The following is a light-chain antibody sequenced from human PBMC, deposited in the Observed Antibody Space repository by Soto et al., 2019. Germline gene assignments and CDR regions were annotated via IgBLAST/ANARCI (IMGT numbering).Light chain of an antibody. Sequence: QSVLTQPASVSGSPGQSITISCTGTSSDVGGYNYVSWYQQHPGKAPKLMIYDVSNRPSGVSNRFSGSKSGNTASLTISGFQAEDEADYYCSSYTSSSTRIVFGTGTKVTV. CDR3: SSYTSSSTRIV. V-gene: IGLV2-14*01. CDR2: DVS. CDR1: SSDVGGYNY. J-gene: IGLJ1*01.